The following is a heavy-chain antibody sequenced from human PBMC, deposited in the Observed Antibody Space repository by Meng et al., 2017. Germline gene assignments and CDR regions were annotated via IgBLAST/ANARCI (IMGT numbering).Heavy chain of an antibody. Sequence: QGQLQQWGAGLLRPSGTLSLTCAVYGGSFSGYYWNWIRQPPGKGLEWIGEINEFGSTNYNPSLKSRVTILVDTSKNQFSLKLRSVTAADTAVYYCARQRGPDFWGQGSLVTVSS. CDR3: ARQRGPDF. V-gene: IGHV4-34*01. CDR1: GGSFSGYY. D-gene: IGHD5-12*01. CDR2: INEFGST. J-gene: IGHJ4*02.